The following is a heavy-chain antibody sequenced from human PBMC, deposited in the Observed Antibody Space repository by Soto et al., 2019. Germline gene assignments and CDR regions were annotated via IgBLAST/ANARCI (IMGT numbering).Heavy chain of an antibody. CDR2: HNAGNGNT. J-gene: IGHJ5*01. D-gene: IGHD2-21*02. CDR1: GYTFTSYA. Sequence: QVQIVQSGAEVKKPGASVKVSCKASGYTFTSYAMHWVRQAPGQRREGMGWHNAGNGNTKYSQTFQGRVTITRDTSASTTYMEMSRPRSEETAVYYCARVPGVTAIKGGFDPWGPGTLVTVSS. V-gene: IGHV1-3*01. CDR3: ARVPGVTAIKGGFDP.